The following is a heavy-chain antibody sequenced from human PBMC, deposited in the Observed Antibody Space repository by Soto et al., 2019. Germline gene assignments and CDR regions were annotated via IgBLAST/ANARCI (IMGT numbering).Heavy chain of an antibody. J-gene: IGHJ6*02. CDR3: AKDYCDILTGYSPYYYYGMDV. Sequence: GGSLRLSCAASGFTFDDYAMHWVRQAPGKRLEWVSGISWNSGSIGYADSVKGRFTISRDNAKNSLYLQMNSLRAEDTALYYCAKDYCDILTGYSPYYYYGMDVWGQGXTVTVSS. D-gene: IGHD3-9*01. CDR1: GFTFDDYA. V-gene: IGHV3-9*01. CDR2: ISWNSGSI.